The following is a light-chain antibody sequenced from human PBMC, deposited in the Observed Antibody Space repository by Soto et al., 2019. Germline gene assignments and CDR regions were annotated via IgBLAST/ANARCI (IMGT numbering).Light chain of an antibody. CDR2: DAS. J-gene: IGKJ5*01. V-gene: IGKV3-11*01. Sequence: EIVLTQSPGTLSLSPGERATLSCRASQSVGTYLAWYQQKPGQAPRLLIYDASNRATGIPARFSGSGSGTDFTLTISSLEPEDFAVYYCHQRSNWPITFGQGTRLEIK. CDR1: QSVGTY. CDR3: HQRSNWPIT.